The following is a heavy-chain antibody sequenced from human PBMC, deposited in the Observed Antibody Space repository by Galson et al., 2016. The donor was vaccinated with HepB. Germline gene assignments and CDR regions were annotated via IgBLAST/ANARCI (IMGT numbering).Heavy chain of an antibody. D-gene: IGHD3-10*01. CDR1: GGSVSSGGYY. J-gene: IGHJ5*02. V-gene: IGHV4-61*08. CDR2: LYYGGST. Sequence: SETLSLTCTVSGGSVSSGGYYWSWIRQPPGKGLEWIGYLYYGGSTNCNPSLKSRVTISIDTSKNQFSLKLSSVTAADTAVYYCARGHYSYDSGKWFDPWGQGTLVTVSS. CDR3: ARGHYSYDSGKWFDP.